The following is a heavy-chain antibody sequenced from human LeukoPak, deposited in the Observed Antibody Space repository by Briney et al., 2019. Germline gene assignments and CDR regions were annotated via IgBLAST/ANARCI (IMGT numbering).Heavy chain of an antibody. Sequence: GRSLRLSCAASGFTFDDYAMHWVRQAPRKGLEWVSGISWNSGSIGYADSVKGRFTISRDNSKNTLYLQMNSLRAEDTAVYYCAQKLLRLDYWGQGTLVTVSS. V-gene: IGHV3-9*01. CDR1: GFTFDDYA. CDR3: AQKLLRLDY. J-gene: IGHJ4*02. CDR2: ISWNSGSI. D-gene: IGHD2-15*01.